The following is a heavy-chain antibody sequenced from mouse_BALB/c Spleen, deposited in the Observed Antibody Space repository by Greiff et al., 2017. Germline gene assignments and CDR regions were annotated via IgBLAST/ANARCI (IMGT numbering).Heavy chain of an antibody. Sequence: EVQLQQSGAELVKPGASVKLSCTASGFNIKDTYMHWVKQRPEQGLEWIGRIDPANGNTKYDPKFQGKATITADTSSNTAYLQLSSLTSDDTAVYYCARSRVRRDWYFDVWGAGTTVTVSS. CDR2: IDPANGNT. CDR3: ARSRVRRDWYFDV. V-gene: IGHV14-3*02. J-gene: IGHJ1*01. D-gene: IGHD2-14*01. CDR1: GFNIKDTY.